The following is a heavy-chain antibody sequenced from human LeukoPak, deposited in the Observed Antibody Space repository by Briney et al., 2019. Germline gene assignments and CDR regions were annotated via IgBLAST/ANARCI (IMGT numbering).Heavy chain of an antibody. CDR2: INHSGST. J-gene: IGHJ4*02. CDR1: GGSFSGYY. Sequence: SETLSLTCAVYGGSFSGYYWSWIRQPPGKGLEWIGEINHSGSTNYNPSLKSRVTMSVDTSKNQFSLKLSSVTAADTAVYYCARSTVTTYLDYFDYWGQGTLVTVSS. D-gene: IGHD4-17*01. CDR3: ARSTVTTYLDYFDY. V-gene: IGHV4-34*01.